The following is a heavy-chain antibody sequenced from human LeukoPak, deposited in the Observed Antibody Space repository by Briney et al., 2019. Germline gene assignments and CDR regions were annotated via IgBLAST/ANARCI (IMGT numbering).Heavy chain of an antibody. CDR1: GRTFSSYA. V-gene: IGHV3-30*04. D-gene: IGHD5-24*01. Sequence: GGSLRLSCAASGRTFSSYAMHWVRQAPGKGLEWVAVISYDGSNNYYADSVKGRFSISRDNSKNTLFLQMNSLRAEDTAVYYCPRGQRAHVEDVPFMDVWGKGTTVTVSS. CDR3: PRGQRAHVEDVPFMDV. CDR2: ISYDGSNN. J-gene: IGHJ6*03.